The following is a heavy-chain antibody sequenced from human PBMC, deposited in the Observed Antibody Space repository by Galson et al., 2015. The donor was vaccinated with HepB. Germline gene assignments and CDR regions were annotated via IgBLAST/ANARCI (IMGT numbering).Heavy chain of an antibody. J-gene: IGHJ4*02. CDR2: ISSSGTTI. Sequence: SLRLSCAASGFTFSSYEMNWVRQAPGKGLEWVSYISSSGTTIYYADSVKGRFTISRDNGKNSLFLQINSLRAEDTAVYYCARDGDSGYFDYWGRGTLVTVSS. V-gene: IGHV3-48*03. CDR3: ARDGDSGYFDY. D-gene: IGHD3-10*01. CDR1: GFTFSSYE.